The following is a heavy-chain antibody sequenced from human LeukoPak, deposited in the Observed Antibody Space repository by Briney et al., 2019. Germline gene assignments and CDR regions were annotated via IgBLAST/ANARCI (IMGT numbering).Heavy chain of an antibody. D-gene: IGHD5-12*01. CDR1: GGSISSSSYY. V-gene: IGHV4-39*01. CDR2: ISYSGST. CDR3: ARHSGGRSLAIDFDY. Sequence: SETLSLTCTVSGGSISSSSYYWGWIRQPPGKGLEWIGSISYSGSTSYNPSLKIPVTISVDTSRNQFSLRLSSVTAADTALYYCARHSGGRSLAIDFDYWGQGILVTVSS. J-gene: IGHJ4*02.